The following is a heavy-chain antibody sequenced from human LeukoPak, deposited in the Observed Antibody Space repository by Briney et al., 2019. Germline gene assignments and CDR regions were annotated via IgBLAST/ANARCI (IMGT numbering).Heavy chain of an antibody. Sequence: SETLSLTCTVSGGSISSGDYYWSWFRQPPGKGLEWIGYIYYSGSTYYNPSLKSRVTISVDTSKNQFSLKLSSVTAADTAVYYSAGDPGEFQFDYWGQGTLVTVSS. CDR3: AGDPGEFQFDY. J-gene: IGHJ4*02. D-gene: IGHD3-10*01. CDR2: IYYSGST. V-gene: IGHV4-30-4*01. CDR1: GGSISSGDYY.